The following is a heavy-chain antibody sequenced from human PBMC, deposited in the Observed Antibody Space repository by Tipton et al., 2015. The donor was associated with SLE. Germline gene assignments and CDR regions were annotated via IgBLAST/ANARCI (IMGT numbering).Heavy chain of an antibody. V-gene: IGHV4-4*07. D-gene: IGHD6-6*01. J-gene: IGHJ5*02. CDR3: ARGGCSSCWFDP. CDR2: IHTSGDT. CDR1: GVSIVYYY. Sequence: TLSLTCTISGVSIVYYYWSWIRQSAGKGLEWIGRIHTSGDTNYNPSLKSRVTMSIDTSNNPFSLKLTSVTAADTAVYYCARGGCSSCWFDPWDQGTLVTVSS.